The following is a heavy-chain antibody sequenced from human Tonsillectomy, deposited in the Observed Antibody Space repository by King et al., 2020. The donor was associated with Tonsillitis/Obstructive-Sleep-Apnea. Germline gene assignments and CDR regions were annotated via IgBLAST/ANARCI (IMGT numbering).Heavy chain of an antibody. CDR2: IYYTGSH. V-gene: IGHV4-31*03. D-gene: IGHD1-26*01. CDR1: GGSISSGGYY. Sequence: QLQESGPGLVKASQTLSLTCTVSGGSISSGGYYWSWIRQHPGKGLEWIGYIYYTGSHYYNPSLKSRVTISVDTSKNQFSLNLSSVTVADTAVYYCARTDLNWETYYFDYGGQGTLVTVSS. J-gene: IGHJ4*02. CDR3: ARTDLNWETYYFDY.